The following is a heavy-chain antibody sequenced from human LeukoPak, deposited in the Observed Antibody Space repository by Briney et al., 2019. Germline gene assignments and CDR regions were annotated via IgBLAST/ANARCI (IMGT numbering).Heavy chain of an antibody. J-gene: IGHJ4*02. CDR2: IYYSGST. D-gene: IGHD6-13*01. Sequence: SETLSLTCTVSGGSISSSSYYWGWIRQPPGKGLEWIGSIYYSGSTYYNPSLKSRVTISVDTSKNQFSLKLSSVTAADTAVYYCARGSAAADHTFDYWGQGTLVTVSS. CDR3: ARGSAAADHTFDY. V-gene: IGHV4-39*07. CDR1: GGSISSSSYY.